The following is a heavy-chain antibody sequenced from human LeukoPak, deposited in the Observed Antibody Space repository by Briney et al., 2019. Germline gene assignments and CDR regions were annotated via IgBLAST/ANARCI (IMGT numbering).Heavy chain of an antibody. J-gene: IGHJ4*02. Sequence: SETLSLICTVSGGSISSSSYFCGWIRQPPGKGLEWIGSLYYSGSTYYNPSLKSRVTISVDTSKNQFSLKLNSVTASDTAMYYCARSVVGYDNFDYWGQGTLVTVSS. D-gene: IGHD5-18*01. CDR3: ARSVVGYDNFDY. V-gene: IGHV4-39*07. CDR1: GGSISSSSYF. CDR2: LYYSGST.